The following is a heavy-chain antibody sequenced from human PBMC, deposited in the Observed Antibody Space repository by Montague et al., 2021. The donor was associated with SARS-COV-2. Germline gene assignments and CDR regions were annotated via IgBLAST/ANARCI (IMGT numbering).Heavy chain of an antibody. CDR2: IHYSGXT. CDR3: AAQSSGGYCSSSSCYVWFDP. Sequence: SETLSLTCSVSGGSITSSSYYWGWIRQSPDKGLEWIGSIHYSGXTXYXXXXKXRVTISVDTSKKHFSLMLSSVTAADTAVYFCAAQSSGGYCSSSSCYVWFDPWGQGTLVTVSS. D-gene: IGHD2-2*01. V-gene: IGHV4-39*01. J-gene: IGHJ5*02. CDR1: GGSITSSSYY.